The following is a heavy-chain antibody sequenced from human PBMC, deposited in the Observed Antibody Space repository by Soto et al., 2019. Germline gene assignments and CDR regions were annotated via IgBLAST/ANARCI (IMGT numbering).Heavy chain of an antibody. V-gene: IGHV3-48*03. CDR3: AREGSYDTMDY. Sequence: PGGSLRLSCVASGFTYSSWEMNWVRLAPGKGLEWVSYISSSGSTVYHAYYVEGRLTISRDNAKNSLFLQMSSLRAEDTALYYCAREGSYDTMDYWGLGTLVTVSS. CDR1: GFTYSSWE. J-gene: IGHJ4*02. D-gene: IGHD3-22*01. CDR2: ISSSGSTV.